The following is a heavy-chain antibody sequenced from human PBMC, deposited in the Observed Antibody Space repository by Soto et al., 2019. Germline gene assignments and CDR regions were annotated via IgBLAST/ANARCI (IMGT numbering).Heavy chain of an antibody. Sequence: ASETLSLTCTVSGASITGTSYCSWIRQPAGKGLEWIGRFSLSGTTNYNPSLRSRVTMSADVSKNQFSLRLTSVTAADTALYYCARGMTPPGAPAWYYFDSWGQGTLVTVSS. CDR1: GASITGTSY. V-gene: IGHV4-4*07. D-gene: IGHD2-8*02. J-gene: IGHJ4*02. CDR2: FSLSGTT. CDR3: ARGMTPPGAPAWYYFDS.